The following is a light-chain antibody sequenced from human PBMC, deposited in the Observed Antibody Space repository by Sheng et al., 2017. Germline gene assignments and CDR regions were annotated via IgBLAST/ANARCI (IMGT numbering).Light chain of an antibody. Sequence: EIVLTQSPATLSLSPGERATLSCRASQSVSIYLAWYQQKPGQAPRLLIYDASNRATGIPARFSGSGSGTDFTLTISSLEPEDFAVYYCQQRSTWPITFGQGTRLDIK. J-gene: IGKJ5*01. CDR1: QSVSIY. CDR2: DAS. V-gene: IGKV3-11*01. CDR3: QQRSTWPIT.